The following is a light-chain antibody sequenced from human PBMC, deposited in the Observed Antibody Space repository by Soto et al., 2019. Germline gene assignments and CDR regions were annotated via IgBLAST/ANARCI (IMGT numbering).Light chain of an antibody. V-gene: IGKV1-39*01. J-gene: IGKJ5*01. CDR3: QQDYSTLAT. Sequence: DIQMSQSPSSLSASVGDRVTITCRAAESISRHLNWYQQKPGRAPDLLIYAASTLQNGVPSRFTVSGSGTEFTLTITGLQLEDFATYYCQQDYSTLATFGQGTRLEIK. CDR1: ESISRH. CDR2: AAS.